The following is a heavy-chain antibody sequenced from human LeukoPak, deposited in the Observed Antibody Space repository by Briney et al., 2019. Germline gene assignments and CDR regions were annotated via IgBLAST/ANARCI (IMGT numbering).Heavy chain of an antibody. Sequence: SETLSLTCAVSGGSIRSYVWRWIRQPPGKGLEWIGYIYYSGSTNYNPSLKSRVTISVDTSKNQFSLKLSSVTAADTAVYYCAGHRKFPFREASGGFDYWGQGTLVTVSS. CDR3: AGHRKFPFREASGGFDY. CDR1: GGSIRSYV. D-gene: IGHD5-24*01. V-gene: IGHV4-59*08. CDR2: IYYSGST. J-gene: IGHJ4*02.